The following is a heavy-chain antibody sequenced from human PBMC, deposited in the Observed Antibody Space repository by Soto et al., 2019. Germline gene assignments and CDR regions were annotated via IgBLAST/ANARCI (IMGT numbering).Heavy chain of an antibody. D-gene: IGHD6-19*01. J-gene: IGHJ3*02. CDR3: ARRPYQWLSKTYAFDI. Sequence: SQTLSLTCAISGDSVSSNSAAWNWIRQSPSRGLEWLGRTYCRSKWYNDYAVSVKSRITINPDTSKNQFSLQLNSVTPEDTAVYYCARRPYQWLSKTYAFDIWGQGTMVTVSS. CDR2: TYCRSKWYN. CDR1: GDSVSSNSAA. V-gene: IGHV6-1*01.